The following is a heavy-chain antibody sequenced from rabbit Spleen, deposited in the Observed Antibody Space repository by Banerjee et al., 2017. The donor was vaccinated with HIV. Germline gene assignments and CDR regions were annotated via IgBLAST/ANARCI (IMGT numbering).Heavy chain of an antibody. CDR3: ARTRTSAVWGAWGL. V-gene: IGHV1S45*01. D-gene: IGHD3-3*01. J-gene: IGHJ4*01. Sequence: QEQLVESGGGLVKPEGSLTLTCKASGFSFSDRDVMCWVRQAPGKGLEWIACIYAGSSGSTYYASWVKGRFTISKTSSTTVTLQMTSLTAADTATYFCARTRTSAVWGAWGLWGPGTLVTVS. CDR2: IYAGSSGST. CDR1: GFSFSDRDV.